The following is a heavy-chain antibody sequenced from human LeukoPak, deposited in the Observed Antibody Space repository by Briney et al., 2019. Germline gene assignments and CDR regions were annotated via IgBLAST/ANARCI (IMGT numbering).Heavy chain of an antibody. D-gene: IGHD2-2*01. CDR2: ISGSGGST. J-gene: IGHJ4*02. Sequence: GGSLRLSCAASGFTFSSYAMSWVRQAPGKGLEWVSAISGSGGSTYYADSVKGRRTISRDHPKNTLYPQINTLKAEDTPVSSSASLQLLCFDYWGQGTLVTVSS. CDR1: GFTFSSYA. V-gene: IGHV3-23*01. CDR3: ASLQLLCFDY.